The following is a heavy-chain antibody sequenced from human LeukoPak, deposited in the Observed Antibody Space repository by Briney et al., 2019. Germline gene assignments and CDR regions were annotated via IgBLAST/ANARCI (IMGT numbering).Heavy chain of an antibody. CDR1: GLTFSSHW. J-gene: IGHJ4*02. CDR2: ITNDGSST. CDR3: VTFYETY. D-gene: IGHD2/OR15-2a*01. V-gene: IGHV3-74*01. Sequence: QPGGSLRLSCAASGLTFSSHWMHWVRQAPGKGLVWVSRITNDGSSTTYADSVKGRFTISKDNAKNTVSLQMNNLRAEDTAVYYCVTFYETYWGRGTLVTVSS.